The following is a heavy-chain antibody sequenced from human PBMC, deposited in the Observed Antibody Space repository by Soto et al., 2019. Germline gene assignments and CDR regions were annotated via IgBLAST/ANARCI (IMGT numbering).Heavy chain of an antibody. D-gene: IGHD3-22*01. V-gene: IGHV3-9*01. CDR3: AKDRGYSPWGLDAFDI. CDR1: GFTFDDYA. Sequence: QPGGSLRLSCAASGFTFDDYAMHWVRQAPGKGLEWVSGISWNSGSIGYADSVKGRFTISRDNAKNSLYLQMNSLRAEDTALYYCAKDRGYSPWGLDAFDIWGQGTMVTVSS. CDR2: ISWNSGSI. J-gene: IGHJ3*02.